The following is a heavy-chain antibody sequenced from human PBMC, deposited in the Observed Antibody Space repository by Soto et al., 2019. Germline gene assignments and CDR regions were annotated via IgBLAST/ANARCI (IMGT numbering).Heavy chain of an antibody. J-gene: IGHJ4*01. Sequence: GGSLILSCAATGFPFGSYWLSWVRHAPREGLEWVANIKQDGSEKYYGDSVKGQNTISRDNAKNLLYLQMNSLRAEDTAVYYCARATGADKEDYWG. CDR3: ARATGADKEDY. V-gene: IGHV3-7*04. D-gene: IGHD3-10*01. CDR2: IKQDGSEK. CDR1: GFPFGSYW.